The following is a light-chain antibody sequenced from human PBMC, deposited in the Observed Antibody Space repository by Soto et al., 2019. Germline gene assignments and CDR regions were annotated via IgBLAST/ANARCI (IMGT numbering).Light chain of an antibody. Sequence: EIVLTQSPGTLSLSVGERVTLSCRASQSVSSYLAWYQQTPGQAPRLIIYDTSNRATGTPDRFSGSGSGTDFTLTISRLEPEEFTVYYCQQYGSSPLTFGGGTTVEIK. CDR3: QQYGSSPLT. CDR2: DTS. CDR1: QSVSSY. V-gene: IGKV3-20*01. J-gene: IGKJ4*01.